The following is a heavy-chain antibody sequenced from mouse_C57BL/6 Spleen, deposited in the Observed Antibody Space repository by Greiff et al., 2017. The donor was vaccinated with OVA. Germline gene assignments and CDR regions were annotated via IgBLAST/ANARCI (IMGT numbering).Heavy chain of an antibody. CDR2: ISSGSSTI. Sequence: EVKLVESGGGLVKPGGSLKLSCAASGFTFSDYGMHWVRQAPEKGLEWVAYISSGSSTIYYADTVKGRSTISRDNAKNTLFLQMTSLRSEDTAMYYCARNPPTIRGYFDVWGTGTTVTVSS. J-gene: IGHJ1*03. CDR3: ARNPPTIRGYFDV. CDR1: GFTFSDYG. V-gene: IGHV5-17*01. D-gene: IGHD2-12*01.